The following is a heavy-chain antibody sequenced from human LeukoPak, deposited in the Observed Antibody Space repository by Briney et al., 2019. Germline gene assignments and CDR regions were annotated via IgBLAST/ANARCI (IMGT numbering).Heavy chain of an antibody. J-gene: IGHJ4*02. D-gene: IGHD3/OR15-3a*01. V-gene: IGHV3-11*01. CDR2: SSSSGTTI. CDR3: ARRRDFIDY. Sequence: GGSLRLSCAASGFTLSDYYMSWFRQAPGKGLEWVSYSSSSGTTIYYADSVKGRFAISRDNAKNSLYLQMNSLRAEDTAVYYCARRRDFIDYWGQGTLVTVSS. CDR1: GFTLSDYY.